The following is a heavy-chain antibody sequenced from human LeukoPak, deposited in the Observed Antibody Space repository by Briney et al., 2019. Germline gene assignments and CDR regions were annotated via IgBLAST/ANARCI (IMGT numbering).Heavy chain of an antibody. J-gene: IGHJ5*02. CDR3: AREGYYYGSGSYLFDP. V-gene: IGHV3-48*04. Sequence: GGSLRLSCEASGFTFSSYSMNWVRQAPGKGLEWVSYISFSSATIHYADSVKGRFTISRDNAKNSLYLQMNSLRAEDTAVYYCAREGYYYGSGSYLFDPWGQGTLVTVSS. CDR2: ISFSSATI. CDR1: GFTFSSYS. D-gene: IGHD3-10*01.